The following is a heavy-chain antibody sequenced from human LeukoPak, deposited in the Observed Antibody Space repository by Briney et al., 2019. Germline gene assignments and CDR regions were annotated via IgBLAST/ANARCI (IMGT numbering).Heavy chain of an antibody. V-gene: IGHV3-21*01. CDR3: AREGDGYNYPWDFDY. J-gene: IGHJ4*02. D-gene: IGHD5-24*01. Sequence: GGSLRLSCVGSGFTFSDYEMNWVRQAPGKGLEWVSSISSSSSYIYYADSVKGRFTISRDNAKNSLYLQMNSLRAEDTAVYYCAREGDGYNYPWDFDYWGQGTLVTVSS. CDR1: GFTFSDYE. CDR2: ISSSSSYI.